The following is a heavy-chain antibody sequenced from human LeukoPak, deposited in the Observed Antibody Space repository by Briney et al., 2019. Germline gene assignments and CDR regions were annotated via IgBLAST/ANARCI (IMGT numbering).Heavy chain of an antibody. CDR2: IYYSGST. CDR1: GGSISSYY. V-gene: IGHV4-59*01. CDR3: ARASLYYDILTGYSTDAFDI. Sequence: SETLSLTCTVSGGSISSYYWSWIRQPPGKGLEWIGYIYYSGSTNYNPSLKSRVTISVDTSKNQFSLKLSSVTAADTAVYYSARASLYYDILTGYSTDAFDIWGQGTMVTVSS. D-gene: IGHD3-9*01. J-gene: IGHJ3*02.